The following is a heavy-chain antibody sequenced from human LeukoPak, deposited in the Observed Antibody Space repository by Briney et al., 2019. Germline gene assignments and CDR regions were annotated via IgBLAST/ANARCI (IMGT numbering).Heavy chain of an antibody. CDR3: AKDQSGGYSYGFDY. D-gene: IGHD5-18*01. CDR2: ISGSGGST. V-gene: IGHV3-23*01. J-gene: IGHJ4*02. CDR1: GFTFSSYA. Sequence: GGSLRLSCAASGFTFSSYAMSWVRQAPGKGLEWVSAISGSGGSTYYADSVKGRFTISRDNSKNMLYLQMNSLRAEDTAIYYCAKDQSGGYSYGFDYWGQGTLVTVPS.